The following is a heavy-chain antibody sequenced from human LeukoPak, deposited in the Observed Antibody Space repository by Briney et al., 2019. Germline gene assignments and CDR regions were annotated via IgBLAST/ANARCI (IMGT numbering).Heavy chain of an antibody. V-gene: IGHV3-21*01. CDR2: ISSSSSYI. CDR3: ARSQSSSLIDY. D-gene: IGHD6-13*01. J-gene: IGHJ4*02. Sequence: GGSLRLSCAASGFTFSSYSMNWVRQAPGKGLEWVSSISSSSSYIYYADSVKGRFTISRDNAKNSLYLQMNSLTVEDTAVYYCARSQSSSLIDYWGQGTLVTVSS. CDR1: GFTFSSYS.